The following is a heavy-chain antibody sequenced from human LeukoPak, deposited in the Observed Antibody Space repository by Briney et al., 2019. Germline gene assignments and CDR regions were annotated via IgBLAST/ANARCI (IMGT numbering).Heavy chain of an antibody. V-gene: IGHV3-7*01. J-gene: IGHJ5*02. CDR1: GFTFSSDW. Sequence: GGTLRLSCAVSGFTFSSDWMSCGRRAPGKEGEAWAGIKQDGSEKYYVDAATGPFTLSRDNAQNSLYLQMTSPRAGDTAGYYCARDSTVATEYNTSVPWGEGPLFPASP. D-gene: IGHD4-17*01. CDR3: ARDSTVATEYNTSVP. CDR2: IKQDGSEK.